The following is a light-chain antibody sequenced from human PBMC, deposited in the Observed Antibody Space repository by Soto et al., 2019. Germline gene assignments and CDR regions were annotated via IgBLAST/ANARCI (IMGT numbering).Light chain of an antibody. CDR3: QQYNSYSYI. V-gene: IGKV1-5*01. CDR2: DVY. CDR1: QSISRW. Sequence: DIQMTQSPSTLSASVGDRVTITCRASQSISRWLAWYKQKPGKAPKLMIYDVYSLESGVPSRFSGSGSGTEFTLTLRSLQPDDFATYYLQQYNSYSYIFGQGTKLELK. J-gene: IGKJ2*01.